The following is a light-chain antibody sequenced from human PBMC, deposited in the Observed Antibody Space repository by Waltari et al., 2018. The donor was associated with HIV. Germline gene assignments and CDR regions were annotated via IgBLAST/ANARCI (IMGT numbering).Light chain of an antibody. J-gene: IGKJ1*01. CDR3: QQYNKWPPT. Sequence: EIVMKQPPATLSVFPGERASLSCRASQSFSSNLAWYQQKPGQAPRLLIYGASTRATGIPARFSGSGSGTEFTLTISSLQSEDFAVYYCQQYNKWPPTFGQGTKVEIK. CDR2: GAS. CDR1: QSFSSN. V-gene: IGKV3-15*01.